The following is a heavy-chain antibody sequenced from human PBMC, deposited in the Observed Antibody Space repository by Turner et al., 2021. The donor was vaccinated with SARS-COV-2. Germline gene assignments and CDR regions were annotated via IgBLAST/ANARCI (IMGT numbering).Heavy chain of an antibody. J-gene: IGHJ3*02. CDR2: IRGSGGST. V-gene: IGHV3-23*01. CDR3: VVPAAVMWATMGAFDI. D-gene: IGHD5-12*01. Sequence: EVQLLESVGGLVQPGGSLRISCAVAGFTFSNYALSWVRQAPGKGLEWVSAIRGSGGSTFYADSVKGRFTSSRDNSKNTLYLQMNSLRAEDTAVYYCVVPAAVMWATMGAFDIWGQGTMVTVSS. CDR1: GFTFSNYA.